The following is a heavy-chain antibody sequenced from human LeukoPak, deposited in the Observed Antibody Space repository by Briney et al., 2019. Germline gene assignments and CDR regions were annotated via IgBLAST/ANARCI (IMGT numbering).Heavy chain of an antibody. D-gene: IGHD6-13*01. Sequence: PGGSLRLSCAASGFTFSSYGMHWVRQAPGKGLEWVAVIWYDGSNKYYADSVKGRFTIPRDNSRNTLYLQMNSLRAEDTAVYYCARDKWVNIAAAGYFDYWGQGTLVTVSS. CDR2: IWYDGSNK. J-gene: IGHJ4*02. CDR3: ARDKWVNIAAAGYFDY. CDR1: GFTFSSYG. V-gene: IGHV3-33*01.